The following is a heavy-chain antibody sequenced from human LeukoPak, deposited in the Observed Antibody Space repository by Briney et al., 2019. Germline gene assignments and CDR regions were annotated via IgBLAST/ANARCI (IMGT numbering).Heavy chain of an antibody. CDR1: GGSFSGYY. CDR2: INHSGST. CDR3: ARRGVYYDSSGYHYYFDY. V-gene: IGHV4-34*01. J-gene: IGHJ4*02. Sequence: PSETLSLTCAVYGGSFSGYYWSWIRQPPGKGLEWIGEINHSGSTNYNPSLKSRVTISLDTSKNQFSLKLSSVTAADTAVYYCARRGVYYDSSGYHYYFDYWGQGTLVTVSS. D-gene: IGHD3-22*01.